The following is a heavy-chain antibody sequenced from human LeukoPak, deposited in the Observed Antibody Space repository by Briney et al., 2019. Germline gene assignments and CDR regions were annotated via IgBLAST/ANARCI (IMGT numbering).Heavy chain of an antibody. Sequence: SVKVSCKASGYTFTSYYMHWVRQAPGQGLEGMGIINPNGGSTSYAQKFQGRVTMTRDTSTSTVYMELSSLRSEDTAVYYCARDRRAAGTLDYWGQGTLVTVSS. V-gene: IGHV1-46*01. CDR2: INPNGGST. D-gene: IGHD6-13*01. CDR1: GYTFTSYY. J-gene: IGHJ4*02. CDR3: ARDRRAAGTLDY.